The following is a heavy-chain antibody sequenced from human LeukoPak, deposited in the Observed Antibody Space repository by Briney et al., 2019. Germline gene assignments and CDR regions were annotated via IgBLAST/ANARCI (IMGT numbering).Heavy chain of an antibody. V-gene: IGHV4-34*01. CDR2: INHSGST. CDR3: ARGLVVVTAYYYYGMDV. CDR1: GGSFSGYY. D-gene: IGHD2-21*02. J-gene: IGHJ6*02. Sequence: SETLSLTCAVYGGSFSGYYWSWIRQPPGKGLDWIGEINHSGSTNYNPSLKSRVTISVDTSKNQFSLKLSSVTAADTAVYYCARGLVVVTAYYYYGMDVWGQGTTVTVSS.